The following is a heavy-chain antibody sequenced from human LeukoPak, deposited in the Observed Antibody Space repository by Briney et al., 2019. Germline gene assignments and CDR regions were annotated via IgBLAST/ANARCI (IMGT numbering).Heavy chain of an antibody. CDR2: ISGSGGAT. Sequence: PGGSLRLSCAASGFTFSSYAMSWVRQAPGKGLEWVSAISGSGGATYYADSVKGRFTISRDNSKNTLYLQMNSLGAEDTAVYYCAKEYDYVWGSYCRSFGYWGQGTLVTVSS. CDR1: GFTFSSYA. D-gene: IGHD3-16*01. CDR3: AKEYDYVWGSYCRSFGY. J-gene: IGHJ4*02. V-gene: IGHV3-23*01.